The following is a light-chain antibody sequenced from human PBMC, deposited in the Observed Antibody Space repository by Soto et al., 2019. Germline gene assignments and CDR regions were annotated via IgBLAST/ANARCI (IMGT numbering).Light chain of an antibody. Sequence: SVLTQPASVSGSPGQSITISCTGTSSDVGGYNYVSWYQQHPGKAPKLMIYEVSNRPSGVSNRFSGSKSGNTASLTISGLQAEDEADYYCSSYTSSSTLYGFGTGTKVTVL. CDR3: SSYTSSSTLYG. CDR2: EVS. J-gene: IGLJ1*01. V-gene: IGLV2-14*01. CDR1: SSDVGGYNY.